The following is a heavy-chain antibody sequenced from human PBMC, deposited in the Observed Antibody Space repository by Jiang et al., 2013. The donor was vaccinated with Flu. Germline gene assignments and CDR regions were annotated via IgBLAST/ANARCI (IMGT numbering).Heavy chain of an antibody. CDR2: IYPGDSDP. Sequence: VQLLESGAEVKKPGESLKISCKGFGYSFTSYWIGWVRQMPGKGLEWMGIIYPGDSDPRYSPSFQGQVTISVDKSISTAYLQWSSLKASDTAMYYCARYGYISSWSISEYFQYWGQGTLVTVSS. J-gene: IGHJ1*01. D-gene: IGHD6-13*01. CDR3: ARYGYISSWSISEYFQY. CDR1: GYSFTSYW. V-gene: IGHV5-51*01.